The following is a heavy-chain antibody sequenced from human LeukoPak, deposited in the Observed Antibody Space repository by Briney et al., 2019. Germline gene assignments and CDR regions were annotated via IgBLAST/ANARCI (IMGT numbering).Heavy chain of an antibody. Sequence: SGGSLRLSCAASGFTFSSYSMNWVRQAPGKGLEWVSSISSSSSYIYYADSVKGRFTISRDNAKNSLYLQMNSLRAEDTAVYYCARAETPYCSSTSCFYFDYWGQGTLVTVSS. D-gene: IGHD2-2*01. V-gene: IGHV3-21*01. CDR1: GFTFSSYS. J-gene: IGHJ4*02. CDR2: ISSSSSYI. CDR3: ARAETPYCSSTSCFYFDY.